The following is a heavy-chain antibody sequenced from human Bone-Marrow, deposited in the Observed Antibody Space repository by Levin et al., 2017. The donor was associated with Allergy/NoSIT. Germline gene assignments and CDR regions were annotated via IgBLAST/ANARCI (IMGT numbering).Heavy chain of an antibody. CDR3: AAASFKYCSSTNCYNFEY. D-gene: IGHD2-2*02. CDR2: IAVGSGNT. V-gene: IGHV1-58*02. Sequence: GASVKVSCKASGFTFISSGMQWVRQARGRRLEWIGWIAVGSGNTNYAQKFQERVTITRDMSTSTAYMELSSLRSEDTAIYYCAAASFKYCSSTNCYNFEYWGQGTLVTVSS. CDR1: GFTFISSG. J-gene: IGHJ4*02.